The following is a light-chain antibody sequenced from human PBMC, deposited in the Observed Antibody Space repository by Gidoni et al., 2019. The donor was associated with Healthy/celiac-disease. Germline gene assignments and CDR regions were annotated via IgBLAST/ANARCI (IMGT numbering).Light chain of an antibody. CDR1: KLGDKY. CDR2: QDS. V-gene: IGLV3-1*01. CDR3: QAWDSSTAWV. J-gene: IGLJ3*02. Sequence: SSELTQPPSVSVSPGQTARITCSGEKLGDKYACWYQQKPGQSPVLVIYQDSTRPSGIPERFSGSNSGNTATLTISGTQAMDEADYYCQAWDSSTAWVFGGGTKLTVL.